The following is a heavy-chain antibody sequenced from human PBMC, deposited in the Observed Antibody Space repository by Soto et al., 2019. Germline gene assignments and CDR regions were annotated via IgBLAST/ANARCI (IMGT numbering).Heavy chain of an antibody. J-gene: IGHJ4*02. D-gene: IGHD3-22*01. CDR1: GGTFSNDI. V-gene: IGHV1-69*08. Sequence: ASVKVSCKTSGGTFSNDIITWVRQAPGQGLEWMGRIIPLLDTTNYAQKFQGRVTITADESTSTAYMELSSLRSEDTAVYYCARGLERGGYYYDSTGYYYPFDDWRQGPLVTVS. CDR3: ARGLERGGYYYDSTGYYYPFDD. CDR2: IIPLLDTT.